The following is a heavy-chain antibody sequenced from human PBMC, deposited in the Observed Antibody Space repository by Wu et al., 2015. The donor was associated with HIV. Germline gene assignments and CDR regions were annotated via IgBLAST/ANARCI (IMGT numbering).Heavy chain of an antibody. J-gene: IGHJ6*03. CDR2: INPDSGGT. D-gene: IGHD1-1*01. V-gene: IGHV1-2*02. CDR1: GYTFTGYY. CDR3: ARVAIEVWLGTRKYYMDV. Sequence: QVQLVQSGAEVKKPGASVKVSCKASGYTFTGYYMHWVRQAPGQGLEWMGWINPDSGGTNLAQKFQGRVTMTRDTSLTTVYMELRSLTSDDTAVYYCARVAIEVWLGTRKYYMDVVGTKGPRSPSP.